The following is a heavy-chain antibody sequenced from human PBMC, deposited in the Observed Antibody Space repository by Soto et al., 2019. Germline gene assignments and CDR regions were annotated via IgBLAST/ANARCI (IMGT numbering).Heavy chain of an antibody. D-gene: IGHD3-9*01. CDR1: GGTFSSYA. V-gene: IGHV1-69*13. Sequence: SVKVSCKASGGTFSSYAISWVRQAPGQGLEWMGGVIPIFGTANYAQKFQGRVTITADESTSTAYMELSSLRSEDTAVYYCARARVDYDILTGYYRTRHFDYWGQGTLVTVS. CDR3: ARARVDYDILTGYYRTRHFDY. J-gene: IGHJ4*02. CDR2: VIPIFGTA.